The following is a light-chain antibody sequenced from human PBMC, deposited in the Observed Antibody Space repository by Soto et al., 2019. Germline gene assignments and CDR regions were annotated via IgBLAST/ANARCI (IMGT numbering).Light chain of an antibody. CDR3: QQYGSSPWT. J-gene: IGKJ1*01. CDR2: GAS. V-gene: IGKV3-20*01. Sequence: EIVLTQSPGTLSLSPGERATLSCRASQSVSSSVLAWYQQKPGQTPRLLIYGASSRATGIPDRFSGSGSGTDFTLTISRLEPEDFAVYYCQQYGSSPWTFGQGTKVEFK. CDR1: QSVSSSV.